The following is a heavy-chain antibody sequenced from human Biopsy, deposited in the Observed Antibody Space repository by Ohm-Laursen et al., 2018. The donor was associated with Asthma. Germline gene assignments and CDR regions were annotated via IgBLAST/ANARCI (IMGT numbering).Heavy chain of an antibody. CDR3: ARGTIVAGIDY. CDR1: GGSVSSDKYY. CDR2: IFYSGAT. V-gene: IGHV4-61*01. J-gene: IGHJ4*02. D-gene: IGHD5-12*01. Sequence: SQTLSLTCSVSGGSVSSDKYYWSWIRQPPGKGLEWIAYIFYSGATNYNPALKSRVAQSIDTSKSQFSLRLNSLSAADTAVYYCARGTIVAGIDYWGRGTPVTVSS.